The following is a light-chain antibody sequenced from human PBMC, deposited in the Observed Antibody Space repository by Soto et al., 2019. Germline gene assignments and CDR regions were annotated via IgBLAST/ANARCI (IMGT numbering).Light chain of an antibody. CDR3: QQSYSTLIT. Sequence: DSQMTQSPSSLSESVGDRVTITCGASQNISRYLNWYQQKPGKAPKLLISGASSLQSGVPPRFSGSGSGTDFTLSISSLQAEDFATYYCQQSYSTLITFGQGTRLEIK. V-gene: IGKV1-39*01. CDR2: GAS. CDR1: QNISRY. J-gene: IGKJ5*01.